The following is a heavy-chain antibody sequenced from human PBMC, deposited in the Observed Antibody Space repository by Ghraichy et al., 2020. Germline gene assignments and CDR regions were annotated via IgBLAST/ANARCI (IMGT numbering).Heavy chain of an antibody. J-gene: IGHJ6*02. Sequence: SETPSLTCAVYGGSFSGYYWTWIRQPPGKGLECIGEIDHSGSTNHNPSLRSRVTISIDTSKKQFSLKLSYVTAADTAVYYCARATIRDGMDVWGQGTTVTVSS. CDR3: ARATIRDGMDV. CDR1: GGSFSGYY. CDR2: IDHSGST. D-gene: IGHD5-12*01. V-gene: IGHV4-34*01.